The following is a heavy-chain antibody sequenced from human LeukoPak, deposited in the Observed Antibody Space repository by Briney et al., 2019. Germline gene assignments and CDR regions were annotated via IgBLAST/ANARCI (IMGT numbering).Heavy chain of an antibody. CDR1: GYTFTGYY. D-gene: IGHD1-14*01. Sequence: ASVKVSCKASGYTFTGYYMHWVRQAPGQGLEWMGWINPNSGGTNYAQKFQGRVTMTTDTSTSTAYMELRSLRSDDTAVYYCARDPSNPLNQKYGSNYYYYMDVWGKGTTVTVSS. J-gene: IGHJ6*03. CDR2: INPNSGGT. CDR3: ARDPSNPLNQKYGSNYYYYMDV. V-gene: IGHV1-2*02.